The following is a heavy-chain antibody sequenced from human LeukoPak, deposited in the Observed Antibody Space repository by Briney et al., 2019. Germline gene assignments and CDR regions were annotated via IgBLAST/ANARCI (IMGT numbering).Heavy chain of an antibody. Sequence: SETLSLTCTVSGGSINSYYWGWIRQSPGKGLEWIGSIYYSGSTNYNPSLKSTVTISVATSKNQFSLTLSSVTDADTAVYYCARVGTPLVTVFAWFDPWGQGTLVTVSS. V-gene: IGHV4-39*07. CDR2: IYYSGST. D-gene: IGHD1-14*01. CDR3: ARVGTPLVTVFAWFDP. J-gene: IGHJ5*02. CDR1: GGSINSYY.